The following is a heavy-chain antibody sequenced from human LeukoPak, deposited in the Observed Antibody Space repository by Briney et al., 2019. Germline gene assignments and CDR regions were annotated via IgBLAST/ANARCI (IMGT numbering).Heavy chain of an antibody. D-gene: IGHD4-23*01. J-gene: IGHJ4*02. CDR1: GGSIRSYY. CDR3: ASFSDYGGNFFDY. Sequence: PSETLSLTCTVSGGSIRSYYWSWIRQPPGKGLEWIGYIYYSGSTNYNPSLKSRVTISLDTSENQFSLKLSSVTAADTAVYYCASFSDYGGNFFDYWGKGTLVTVSS. CDR2: IYYSGST. V-gene: IGHV4-59*08.